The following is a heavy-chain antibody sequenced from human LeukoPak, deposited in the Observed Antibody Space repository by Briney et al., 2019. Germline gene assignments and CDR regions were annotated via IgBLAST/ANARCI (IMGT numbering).Heavy chain of an antibody. CDR3: ARVDSWFDP. CDR2: IYYSGST. V-gene: IGHV4-59*01. J-gene: IGHJ5*02. D-gene: IGHD3-22*01. CDR1: GASISSYY. Sequence: KPSETLSLTCTVSGASISSYYWSWIRQPPGKGLEWIGYIYYSGSTNYNPSLKSRVTISVDTSKNQFSLKLSSVTAADTAVYYCARVDSWFDPWGQGTLVTVSS.